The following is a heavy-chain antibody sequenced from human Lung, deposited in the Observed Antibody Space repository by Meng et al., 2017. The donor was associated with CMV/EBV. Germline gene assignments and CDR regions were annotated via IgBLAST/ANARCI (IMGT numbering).Heavy chain of an antibody. CDR3: TDTGPLTPN. V-gene: IGHV3-15*01. Sequence: GGSLRLXCATSGFPFNKAWMNWVRQAPGKGLEWVGSIKTRVSGGTADYAASVKGRFTISRDDSKKILFLQMNSLKSEDTAVYYCTDTGPLTPNWGQGTLVTVSS. CDR2: IKTRVSGGTA. CDR1: GFPFNKAW. J-gene: IGHJ4*02. D-gene: IGHD1-14*01.